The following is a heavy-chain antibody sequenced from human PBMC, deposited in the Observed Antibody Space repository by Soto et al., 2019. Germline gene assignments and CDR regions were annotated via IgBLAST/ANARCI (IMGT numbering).Heavy chain of an antibody. D-gene: IGHD3-16*01. CDR1: GFSLRTTGVG. V-gene: IGHV2-5*01. J-gene: IGHJ4*02. CDR2: IYWNDDK. CDR3: AHTWGLPFDY. Sequence: QITLKESGPTLVKPTQTLTLTCSYSGFSLRTTGVGVGWIRQPPGKALEWLGIIYWNDDKRYSPSLESRFTLTSDTSKRQVVLTMTNMEPVDTATYYCAHTWGLPFDYWGQGTLVIVSS.